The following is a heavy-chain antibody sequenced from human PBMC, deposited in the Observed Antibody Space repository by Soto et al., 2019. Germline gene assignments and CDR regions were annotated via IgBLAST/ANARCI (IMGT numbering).Heavy chain of an antibody. D-gene: IGHD5-12*01. J-gene: IGHJ6*02. V-gene: IGHV1-69*13. CDR3: ARYSGYAPNYYGMDV. CDR1: GGTFSSYA. Sequence: SVKVSCKASGGTFSSYAVSWVRQAPGQGLEWMGGIIPIFGTASYAQKFQGRVTITADESTSTAYMELSSLRSEDTAVYYCARYSGYAPNYYGMDVWGQGTTVTVSS. CDR2: IIPIFGTA.